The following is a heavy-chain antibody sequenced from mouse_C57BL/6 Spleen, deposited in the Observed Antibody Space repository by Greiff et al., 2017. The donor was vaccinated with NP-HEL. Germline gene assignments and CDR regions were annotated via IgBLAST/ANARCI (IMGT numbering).Heavy chain of an antibody. V-gene: IGHV1-82*01. CDR1: GYAFSSSW. CDR3: ARGDYDYLYYYAMDY. Sequence: VQLQQSGPELVKPGASVKISCKASGYAFSSSWMNWVKQRPGKGLEWIGRIYPGDGDTNYNGKFKGKATLTADKSSSTAYMQLSSLTSEDSAVYCCARGDYDYLYYYAMDYWGQGTSVTVSS. D-gene: IGHD2-4*01. J-gene: IGHJ4*01. CDR2: IYPGDGDT.